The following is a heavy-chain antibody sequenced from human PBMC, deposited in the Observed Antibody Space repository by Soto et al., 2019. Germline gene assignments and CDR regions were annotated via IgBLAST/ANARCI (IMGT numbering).Heavy chain of an antibody. D-gene: IGHD2-21*02. CDR2: ISYDGSNK. CDR3: ARDVVTAMHAFDI. Sequence: PGGSLRLSCAASGFAFSSYAMRWVRQAPGKGLEWVAVISYDGSNKYYADSVKGRFTISRDNSKNTLYLQMNSLRAEDTAVYYCARDVVTAMHAFDIWGQGTMVTVSS. V-gene: IGHV3-30-3*01. CDR1: GFAFSSYA. J-gene: IGHJ3*02.